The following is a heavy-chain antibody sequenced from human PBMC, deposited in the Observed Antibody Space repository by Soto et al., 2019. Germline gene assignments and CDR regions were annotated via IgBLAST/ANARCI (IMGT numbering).Heavy chain of an antibody. D-gene: IGHD3-22*01. V-gene: IGHV5-10-1*01. CDR2: IYPSDSYT. J-gene: IGHJ5*02. CDR1: GYSFTRSS. CDR3: ARQMIAVEKLCWFDP. Sequence: GESLKISCKGSGYSFTRSSISCVREMPGKGLEWMGSIYPSDSYTNYSPSFQGHVTISADKSISTAYLQWSSLKASDTAMYYCARQMIAVEKLCWFDPWGQGTLVTVSS.